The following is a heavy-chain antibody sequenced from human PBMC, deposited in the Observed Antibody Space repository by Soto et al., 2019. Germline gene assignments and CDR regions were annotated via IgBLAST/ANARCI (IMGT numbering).Heavy chain of an antibody. D-gene: IGHD2-21*01. V-gene: IGHV1-8*01. Sequence: ASVKVSCKASGYTFTSYDINWVRQATGQGLEWMGWMNPNSGNTGYAQKFQGRVTMTRNTSISTAYMELSSLRSEDTAVYYCARGRQGQFPNYYYYMDVWGKGTTVTVSS. CDR3: ARGRQGQFPNYYYYMDV. J-gene: IGHJ6*03. CDR2: MNPNSGNT. CDR1: GYTFTSYD.